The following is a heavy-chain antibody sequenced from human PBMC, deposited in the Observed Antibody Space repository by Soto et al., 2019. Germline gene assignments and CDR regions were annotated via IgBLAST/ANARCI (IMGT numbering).Heavy chain of an antibody. CDR2: IYSGGST. V-gene: IGHV3-53*04. CDR3: ARYRRIPLNSSGYQSSYDAFDI. J-gene: IGHJ3*02. Sequence: GGSLRLSCAASGFTVSSNYMSWVRQAPGKGLEWVSVIYSGGSTYYADSVKGRFTISRHNSKNTLYLQMNSLRAEDTAVYYCARYRRIPLNSSGYQSSYDAFDIWGQGTMVTVSS. D-gene: IGHD3-22*01. CDR1: GFTVSSNY.